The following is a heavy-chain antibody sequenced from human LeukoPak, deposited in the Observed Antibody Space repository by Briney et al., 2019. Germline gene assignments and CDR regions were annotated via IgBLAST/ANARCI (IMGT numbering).Heavy chain of an antibody. V-gene: IGHV1-46*01. CDR3: ARGPGPEDYDYVWGSYLHYFDY. CDR2: INPNNRGT. Sequence: ASVKVSCKASGYTFTNYLIHWVRQAPGQGLEWMGNINPNNRGTNYPQKLQGRVTITADESTSTAYMELSSLRSEDTAVYYCARGPGPEDYDYVWGSYLHYFDYWGQGTLVTVSS. CDR1: GYTFTNYL. D-gene: IGHD3-16*02. J-gene: IGHJ4*02.